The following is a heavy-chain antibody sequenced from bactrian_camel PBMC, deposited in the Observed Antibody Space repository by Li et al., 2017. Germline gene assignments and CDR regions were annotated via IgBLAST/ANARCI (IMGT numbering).Heavy chain of an antibody. V-gene: IGHV3S13*01. Sequence: DVQLVESGGGLVQPGGSLRLSCAASGFTFTDYSMGWIRQAPGKGLEWVSTIYSEGRNTYYADSVQGRFTISRDNAKNTVFLQMNSLKSEDTAVYYCVRRPSWIGNAVDYWVQGTQVTVS. D-gene: IGHD1*01. CDR3: VRRPSWIGNAVDY. J-gene: IGHJ4*01. CDR1: GFTFTDYS. CDR2: IYSEGRNT.